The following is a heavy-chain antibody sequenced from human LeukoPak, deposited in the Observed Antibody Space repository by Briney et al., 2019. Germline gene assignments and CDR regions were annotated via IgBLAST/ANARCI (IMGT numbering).Heavy chain of an antibody. D-gene: IGHD2-8*01. Sequence: GGSLRLSCAASGFTFSSYAMNWVRQAPGRGLEWVSGFSGSGGTTYYADSVKGRFTISRDNSKNTLYLQMNSLRAEDTAVYFCANGNRCTSPNCLGYYYFYMDVWGKGTTVTVSS. CDR2: FSGSGGTT. V-gene: IGHV3-23*01. CDR3: ANGNRCTSPNCLGYYYFYMDV. J-gene: IGHJ6*03. CDR1: GFTFSSYA.